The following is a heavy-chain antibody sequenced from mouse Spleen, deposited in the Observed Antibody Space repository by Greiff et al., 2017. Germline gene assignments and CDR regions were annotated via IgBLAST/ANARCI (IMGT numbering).Heavy chain of an antibody. CDR1: GYTFTDYY. V-gene: IGHV1-75*01. J-gene: IGHJ3*01. D-gene: IGHD3-1*01. CDR2: IFPGSGST. CDR3: ARGSSGYGFAY. Sequence: VQLQQSGPELVKPGASVKISCKASGYTFTDYYINWVKQRPGQGLEWIGWIFPGSGSTYYNEKFKGKATLTVDKSSSTAYMLLNSLTSEDSAVYFCARGSSGYGFAYWGQGTLVTVSA.